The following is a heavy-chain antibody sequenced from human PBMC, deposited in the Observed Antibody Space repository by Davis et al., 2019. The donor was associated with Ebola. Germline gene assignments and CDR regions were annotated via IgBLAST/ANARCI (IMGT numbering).Heavy chain of an antibody. CDR1: GGSISSGDYY. Sequence: LRLSCTVSGGSISSGDYYWSWIRQHPGKGLEWIGHIYYSGSTYYNPSLKSRLTVSLDTSKNQFSLRLSSVTAADTAVYYCAREYGGNFDYWGQGTLVTVSS. CDR2: IYYSGST. CDR3: AREYGGNFDY. V-gene: IGHV4-31*03. J-gene: IGHJ4*02. D-gene: IGHD4-23*01.